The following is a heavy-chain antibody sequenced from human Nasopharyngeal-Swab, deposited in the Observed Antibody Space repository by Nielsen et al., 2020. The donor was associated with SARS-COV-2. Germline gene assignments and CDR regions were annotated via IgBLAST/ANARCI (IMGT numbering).Heavy chain of an antibody. Sequence: IRDGPGKGLEWIGYLYYSGSTNYNPSLKSLVTISVDTSKNQFSLKLSSVTAADTAVYYCASFDILTGYGAYWGQGTLVTVSS. D-gene: IGHD3-9*01. J-gene: IGHJ4*02. V-gene: IGHV4-59*13. CDR2: LYYSGST. CDR3: ASFDILTGYGAY.